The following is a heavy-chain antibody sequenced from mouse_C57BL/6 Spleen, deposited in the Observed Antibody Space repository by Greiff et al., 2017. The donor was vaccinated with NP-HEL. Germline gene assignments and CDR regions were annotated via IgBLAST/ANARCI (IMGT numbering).Heavy chain of an antibody. Sequence: QVQLQQPGAELVKPGASVKLSCKASGYTFTSYWMHWVKQRPGRGLEWTGRIDPNSGGTKYNEKFKSKATLTVDKPSSTAYMQLSSLTSEDSAVYYCARERKYYYGSRYFDVWGTGTTVTVSS. V-gene: IGHV1-72*01. CDR2: IDPNSGGT. D-gene: IGHD1-1*01. CDR3: ARERKYYYGSRYFDV. CDR1: GYTFTSYW. J-gene: IGHJ1*03.